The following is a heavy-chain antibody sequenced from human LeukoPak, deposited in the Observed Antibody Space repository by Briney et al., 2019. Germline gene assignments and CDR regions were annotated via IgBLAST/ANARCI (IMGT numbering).Heavy chain of an antibody. D-gene: IGHD4-23*01. J-gene: IGHJ4*02. CDR3: ARAPYGGNYLFDY. CDR2: IYYSGST. CDR1: GGSISSGGYY. V-gene: IGHV4-31*03. Sequence: PSQTLSLTCTVSGGSISSGGYYWSWIRQHPGKGLEWIGYIYYSGSTYYNPSLKSRVTISVDTSKNQFSLKLSSVTAADTAVYYCARAPYGGNYLFDYWGQGTLVTVSS.